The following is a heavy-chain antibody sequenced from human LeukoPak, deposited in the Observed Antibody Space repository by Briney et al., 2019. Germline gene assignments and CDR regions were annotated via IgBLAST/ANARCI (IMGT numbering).Heavy chain of an antibody. CDR3: ARTNERELDY. D-gene: IGHD1-26*01. J-gene: IGHJ4*02. CDR2: IKEDESAK. Sequence: GGSLRLSCAASGFTFSTYWMAWVRQAPGKGLEWVANIKEDESAKHQADSVKGRFTISRDNAQNSVYLQMSSLRGEDTAVYYCARTNERELDYWGQGTLVTVSS. CDR1: GFTFSTYW. V-gene: IGHV3-7*01.